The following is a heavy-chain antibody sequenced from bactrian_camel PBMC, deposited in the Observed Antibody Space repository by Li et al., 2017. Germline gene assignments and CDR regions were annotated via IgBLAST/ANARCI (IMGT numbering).Heavy chain of an antibody. Sequence: DVQLVESGGGSVQAGGSLRLSCATSGWDYSSYSMGWFRQAPGKEREGVAAISTIYTGIRDTVYADSVKGRFTISQDNAENTLYLQMDSLKPEDTAMYICSGDCEYLGYGGDLIGGLYWGQGTQVTVS. V-gene: IGHV3S31*01. CDR2: IYTGIRDT. CDR3: SGDCEYLGYGGDLIGGLY. D-gene: IGHD2*01. J-gene: IGHJ4*01. CDR1: GWDYSSYS.